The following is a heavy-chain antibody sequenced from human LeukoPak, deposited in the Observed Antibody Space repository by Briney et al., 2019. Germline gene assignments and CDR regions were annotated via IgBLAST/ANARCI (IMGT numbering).Heavy chain of an antibody. J-gene: IGHJ4*02. Sequence: PGGYLRLSCAASGFTFSNYWMSWIRQAPGKGLEWVANIKQDGSEKYYVDSVKGRFTISRDNAKSSLYLQMNSLTAEDTAVYYCAREGYSYLVHYFDNWGQGTLVTVSS. CDR3: AREGYSYLVHYFDN. D-gene: IGHD5-18*01. V-gene: IGHV3-7*01. CDR1: GFTFSNYW. CDR2: IKQDGSEK.